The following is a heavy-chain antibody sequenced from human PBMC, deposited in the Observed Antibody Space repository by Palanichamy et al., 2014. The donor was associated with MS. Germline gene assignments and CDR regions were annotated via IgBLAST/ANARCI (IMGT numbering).Heavy chain of an antibody. J-gene: IGHJ4*02. CDR1: GYSFTSYW. CDR3: VRLSGYCSTTSCRGGFDY. Sequence: EVQLVQSGAEVKKPGESLKISCKASGYSFTSYWIGWVRQMPGKGLEWMGIIYPGDSGSRYSPSFQGQVTISADKSISIAYLQWSSLKAPDTAMYYCVRLSGYCSTTSCRGGFDYWGRGTLVTVSS. D-gene: IGHD2-2*01. V-gene: IGHV5-51*01. CDR2: IYPGDSGS.